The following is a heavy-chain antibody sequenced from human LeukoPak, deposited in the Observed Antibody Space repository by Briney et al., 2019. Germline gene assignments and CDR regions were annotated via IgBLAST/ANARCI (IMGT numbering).Heavy chain of an antibody. D-gene: IGHD4-17*01. V-gene: IGHV4-4*02. CDR2: VFHSGTT. Sequence: SGTLSLTCAVSGGSMESLNWWSWVRQHPGKGPEWIGEVFHSGTTNDNPSLKSRVTMSADRSKNQFSLKLSSVTAADTAIYYCARAVGDYLRYGGYFFDSWGQGTLVTVSS. CDR3: ARAVGDYLRYGGYFFDS. J-gene: IGHJ4*02. CDR1: GGSMESLNW.